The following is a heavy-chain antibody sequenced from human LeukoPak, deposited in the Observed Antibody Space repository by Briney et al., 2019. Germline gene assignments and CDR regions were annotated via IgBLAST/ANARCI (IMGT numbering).Heavy chain of an antibody. J-gene: IGHJ4*02. CDR3: AKGRGSGKAQLHFDY. Sequence: GGSLRLSCAASGFTFSSYDMHWVRQAAGKGLEWVSVIGTSGDTYYAGSVKGRFTISRENAKNSLYLQMNSLTAGDTAVYYCAKGRGSGKAQLHFDYWGQGTLVTVSS. CDR1: GFTFSSYD. D-gene: IGHD3-3*01. CDR2: IGTSGDT. V-gene: IGHV3-13*04.